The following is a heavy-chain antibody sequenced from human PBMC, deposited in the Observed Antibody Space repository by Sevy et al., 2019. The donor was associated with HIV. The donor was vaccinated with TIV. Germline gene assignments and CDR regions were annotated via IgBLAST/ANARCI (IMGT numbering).Heavy chain of an antibody. CDR2: IKQDGSEK. CDR3: AREVEMATTYFDY. D-gene: IGHD5-12*01. J-gene: IGHJ4*02. CDR1: GFTFSSYW. V-gene: IGHV3-7*01. Sequence: GGSLRLSCAASGFTFSSYWMNWVHQAPGKGLEWVANIKQDGSEKYYVDSVKGRFTISRDNAKNSLYLQMNSLRAEDTAVYYCAREVEMATTYFDYWGQGTLVTVSS.